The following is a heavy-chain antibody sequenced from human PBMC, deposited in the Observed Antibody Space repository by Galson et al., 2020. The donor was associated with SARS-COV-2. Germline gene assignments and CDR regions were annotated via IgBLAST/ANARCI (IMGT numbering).Heavy chain of an antibody. V-gene: IGHV1-2*02. D-gene: IGHD3-9*01. Sequence: ASVKVSCKASGYTFTDYYIHWVRQAPGQGLEWMGWINPKSGGTNYAQKFEGRVTMTRDTSITTAYMELSRLRADDTAVYYCAILRYYDVLTGYIVDVWGQGTMVTVCS. CDR1: GYTFTDYY. CDR3: AILRYYDVLTGYIVDV. CDR2: INPKSGGT. J-gene: IGHJ6*02.